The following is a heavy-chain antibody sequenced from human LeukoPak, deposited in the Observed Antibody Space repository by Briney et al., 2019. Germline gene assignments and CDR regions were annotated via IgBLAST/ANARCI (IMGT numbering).Heavy chain of an antibody. V-gene: IGHV4-39*01. CDR2: IHYSGST. CDR1: GGSIDNRHYY. CDR3: VRLASGLIDY. D-gene: IGHD6-19*01. Sequence: SETLSLTCTVSGGSIDNRHYYWGWIRQPPGEGLEWIASIHYSGSTHYNPSLKSRVTISVDTSKNQFSLKLSSVTAADTAVYYCVRLASGLIDYWGQGTLVTVSS. J-gene: IGHJ4*02.